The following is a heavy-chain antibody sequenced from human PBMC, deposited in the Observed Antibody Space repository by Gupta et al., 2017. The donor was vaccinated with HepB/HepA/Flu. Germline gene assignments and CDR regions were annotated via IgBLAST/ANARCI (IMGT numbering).Heavy chain of an antibody. J-gene: IGHJ4*02. V-gene: IGHV3-30*18. CDR1: GYSFSSYG. CDR2: ISNDGTNK. Sequence: QVQVVESGGGVVQPGRSLRLSCVASGYSFSSYGMHWVRQTPGKGLEWMAVISNDGTNKYYADSVKGRFTTHRDNSKNTVYLEMNSLRPEDTAVYYCAKDRWVQSDPTPYCDYWGQGTLVTVSS. CDR3: AKDRWVQSDPTPYCDY. D-gene: IGHD1-26*01.